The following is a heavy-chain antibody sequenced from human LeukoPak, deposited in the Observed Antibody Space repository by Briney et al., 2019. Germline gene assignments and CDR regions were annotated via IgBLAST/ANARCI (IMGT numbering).Heavy chain of an antibody. CDR1: GFTFDDYA. CDR2: INWNSDSI. Sequence: GGSLRLSCAVSGFTFDDYAMHWVRQVPGKGLEWVSGINWNSDSIGYADSVKGRFTTSRDNAKNSLYLQMNSLRAEDTAVYYCAKANRGSYYGLGDYFDYWGQGTLVTVSS. J-gene: IGHJ4*02. CDR3: AKANRGSYYGLGDYFDY. D-gene: IGHD1-26*01. V-gene: IGHV3-9*01.